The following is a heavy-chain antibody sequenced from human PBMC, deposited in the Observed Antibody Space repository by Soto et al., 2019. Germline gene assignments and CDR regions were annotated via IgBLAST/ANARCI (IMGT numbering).Heavy chain of an antibody. J-gene: IGHJ6*02. Sequence: QVQLVESGGGVVQPGRSLRLSCAASGFTFSSYVMYWVRQAPGKGLECVAVICYDGSNKYYADSVKGRFTFSRDNSKNTLHLQMCSLRAEDTAVYYCARDFSISTSCMRRVWYYYYGMDFWGQGPTVTVSS. D-gene: IGHD2-2*01. CDR3: ARDFSISTSCMRRVWYYYYGMDF. CDR1: GFTFSSYV. V-gene: IGHV3-33*01. CDR2: ICYDGSNK.